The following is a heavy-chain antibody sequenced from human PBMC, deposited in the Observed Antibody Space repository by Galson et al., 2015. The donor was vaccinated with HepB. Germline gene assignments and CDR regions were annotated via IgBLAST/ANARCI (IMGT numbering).Heavy chain of an antibody. Sequence: SLRLSCAASGFTFSGYAMHWVRQAPGKGLEWVAVISYDGSNKYYADSVKGRFTISRDNSKNTLYLQMNSLRAEDTAVYYCARGSYYDILTGYYTPDDFGSFIDYWGQGTLVTVSS. CDR1: GFTFSGYA. CDR2: ISYDGSNK. V-gene: IGHV3-30*04. J-gene: IGHJ4*02. CDR3: ARGSYYDILTGYYTPDDFGSFIDY. D-gene: IGHD3-9*01.